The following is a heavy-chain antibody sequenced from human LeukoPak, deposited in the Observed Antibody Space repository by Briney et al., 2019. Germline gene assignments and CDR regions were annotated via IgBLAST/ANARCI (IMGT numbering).Heavy chain of an antibody. CDR3: AGGTFRFDY. J-gene: IGHJ4*02. CDR2: IYRSGST. V-gene: IGHV4-38-2*02. Sequence: SETLSLTCTVSGYSISSGYHWAWIRQPPGKGLEWIGSIYRSGSTYYNPSLKSRVTISVNTSNNQFSLKPSSVTAADTAVYYCAGGTFRFDYWGQGTLVTVSS. CDR1: GYSISSGYH. D-gene: IGHD2/OR15-2a*01.